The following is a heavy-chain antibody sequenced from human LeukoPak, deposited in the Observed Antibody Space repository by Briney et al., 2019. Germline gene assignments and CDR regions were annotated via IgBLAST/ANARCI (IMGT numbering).Heavy chain of an antibody. J-gene: IGHJ6*03. CDR1: GGSISSGGYY. D-gene: IGHD6-13*01. CDR2: IYYSGST. CDR3: ARGEQQYYMDV. Sequence: LSETLSLTCTVSGGSISSGGYYWSWIRQHPGKGLEWIGYIYYSGSTYYNPSLKSRVTISVDTSKNQFSLKLSSVTAADTAVYYCARGEQQYYMDVWGKGTTVTVSS. V-gene: IGHV4-31*03.